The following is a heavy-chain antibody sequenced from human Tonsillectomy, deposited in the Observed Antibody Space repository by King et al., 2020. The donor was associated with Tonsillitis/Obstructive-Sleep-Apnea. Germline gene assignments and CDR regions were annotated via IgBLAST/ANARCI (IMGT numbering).Heavy chain of an antibody. CDR2: MSVSGGST. CDR3: GGGSCYENDYYYYMDV. Sequence: VQLVESGGGLVQPGGSLRLSCAASGFTFSSYALTWVRQAPGKGLEWVSAMSVSGGSTYSADSVKGRFTISRDNSKKTLDMQMNSLYYCAKKGSYCGGGSCYENDYYYYMDVWGNGTPVTVSS. V-gene: IGHV3-23*04. CDR1: GFTFSSYA. D-gene: IGHD2-15*01. J-gene: IGHJ6*03.